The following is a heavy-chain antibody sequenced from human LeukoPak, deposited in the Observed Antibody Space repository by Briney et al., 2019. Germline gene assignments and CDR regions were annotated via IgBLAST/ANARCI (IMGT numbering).Heavy chain of an antibody. D-gene: IGHD3-10*01. Sequence: GASVNVSRKASGYTFTSYGISWGRQAPGQGLGWVGWISAYNGKTNYAQKLQGRVTITRNTSISTAYMELSSLRSEDTAVYSCARGPSYYGSGVPREQWLVRYDYWGQGTLVTVSS. CDR1: GYTFTSYG. J-gene: IGHJ4*02. CDR2: ISAYNGKT. CDR3: ARGPSYYGSGVPREQWLVRYDY. V-gene: IGHV1-18*01.